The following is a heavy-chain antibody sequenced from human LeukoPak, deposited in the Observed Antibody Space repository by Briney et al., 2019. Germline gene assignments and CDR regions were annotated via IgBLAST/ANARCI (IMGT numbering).Heavy chain of an antibody. CDR1: GLTFSTSG. CDR3: ATETNGRHYDY. CDR2: IGPTGSDR. J-gene: IGHJ4*02. Sequence: GXXXXLSCTXSGLTFSTSGFNWVRQAPGKGLEWVASIGPTGSDRYHADSIKGRFNSSRENAKNFMYLQMNSLRAEDMAVYYCATETNGRHYDYWGQGTLLTVSS. D-gene: IGHD1-14*01. V-gene: IGHV3-21*06.